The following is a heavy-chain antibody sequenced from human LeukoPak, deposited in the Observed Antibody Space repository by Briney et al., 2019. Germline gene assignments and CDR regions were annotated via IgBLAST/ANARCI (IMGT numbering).Heavy chain of an antibody. CDR2: ISYDGSNK. CDR1: GFTFSSYG. J-gene: IGHJ6*02. V-gene: IGHV3-30*18. CDR3: AKWIKSSSWYYYYYYGMDV. D-gene: IGHD6-13*01. Sequence: GGSLRLSCAASGFTFSSYGMHWVRQAPGKGLEWVAVISYDGSNKYYADSVKGRFTISRDNSKNTLYLQMNSLRAEDTAVYYCAKWIKSSSWYYYYYYGMDVWGQGTTVTVSS.